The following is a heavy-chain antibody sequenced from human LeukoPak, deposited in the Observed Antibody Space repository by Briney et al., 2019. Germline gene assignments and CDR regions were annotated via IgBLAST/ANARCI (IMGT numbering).Heavy chain of an antibody. V-gene: IGHV3-30*18. J-gene: IGHJ4*02. CDR3: AKLFTYYYDSSDPRAFDY. D-gene: IGHD3-22*01. Sequence: HPGRSLRLSCAASGFTFSSYGMHWVRQAPGKGLEWVAVISYDGSNKYYADSVKGRFTISRDNSKNTLYLQMNSLRAEDTAVYYCAKLFTYYYDSSDPRAFDYWGQGTLVTVSS. CDR2: ISYDGSNK. CDR1: GFTFSSYG.